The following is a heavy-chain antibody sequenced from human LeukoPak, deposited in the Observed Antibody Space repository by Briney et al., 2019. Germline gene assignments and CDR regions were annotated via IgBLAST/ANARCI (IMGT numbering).Heavy chain of an antibody. CDR3: ARHGVWGCSCYFDY. V-gene: IGHV4-39*01. J-gene: IGHJ4*02. D-gene: IGHD3-16*01. CDR1: GGSISSISYY. CDR2: IYYSGSN. Sequence: PSETLSLTCTVSGGSISSISYYWGWIRQPPGGGLGWFGCIYYSGSNYYNPSLKSRVTISVDTSKNQCSLMLRSVTAADTAVYYCARHGVWGCSCYFDYWGQGTLVTVSS.